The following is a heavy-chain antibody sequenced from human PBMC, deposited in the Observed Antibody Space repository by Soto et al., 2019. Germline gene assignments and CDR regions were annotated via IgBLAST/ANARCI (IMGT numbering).Heavy chain of an antibody. J-gene: IGHJ6*03. CDR2: IYYSGST. CDR3: ARHGKTYYYMDV. Sequence: SETLSLTCTVSGGSISSSSYYWGWIRQPPGKGLEWIGSIYYSGSTYYNPSLKSRVTISVDTSKNQFSLKLSSVTAADTAVYYCARHGKTYYYMDVWGKGTTVTVSS. V-gene: IGHV4-39*01. D-gene: IGHD3-16*01. CDR1: GGSISSSSYY.